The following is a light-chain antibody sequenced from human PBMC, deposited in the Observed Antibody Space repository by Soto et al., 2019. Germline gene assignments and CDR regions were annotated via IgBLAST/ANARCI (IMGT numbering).Light chain of an antibody. CDR3: QQYNSYSIT. Sequence: DIQMTQSPSSVSASVGDRVTITCRASQNISTWLAWFQQKPGKAPNLLIYDASSLQSGVPSRFSGSGSGTQFTLTISSLQPDDFATYFCQQYNSYSITFGQGTRLEIK. J-gene: IGKJ5*01. CDR1: QNISTW. CDR2: DAS. V-gene: IGKV1-5*01.